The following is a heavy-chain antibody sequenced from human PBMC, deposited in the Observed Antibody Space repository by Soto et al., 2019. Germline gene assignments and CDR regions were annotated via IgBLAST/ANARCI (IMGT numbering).Heavy chain of an antibody. CDR2: IKMDGSEK. CDR1: GFPFSCYW. D-gene: IGHD3-10*01. CDR3: ERDSGYGSGASVYHYLDY. J-gene: IGHJ4*01. V-gene: IGHV3-7*01. Sequence: PGGSLRLSCAASGFPFSCYWMSLVRQAPGKGLEWLATIKMDGSEKKYVDSVRGRFTTSRDNAKNSLYLQMDSLRADDTAVYYCERDSGYGSGASVYHYLDYWGHGTLVPVSS.